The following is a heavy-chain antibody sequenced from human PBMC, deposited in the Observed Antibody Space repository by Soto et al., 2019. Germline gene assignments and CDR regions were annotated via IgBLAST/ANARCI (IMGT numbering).Heavy chain of an antibody. V-gene: IGHV1-69*13. CDR1: GGTFSSYA. CDR2: IIPIFGTA. D-gene: IGHD3-10*01. Sequence: GASVKVSCKASGGTFSSYAISWVRQAPGQGLEWMGGIIPIFGTANYAQKFQGRVTITADESTSTAYMELSSLRSEDTAVYYCASLYGSGSYYEGNWFAPWGQGTLVTVSS. CDR3: ASLYGSGSYYEGNWFAP. J-gene: IGHJ5*02.